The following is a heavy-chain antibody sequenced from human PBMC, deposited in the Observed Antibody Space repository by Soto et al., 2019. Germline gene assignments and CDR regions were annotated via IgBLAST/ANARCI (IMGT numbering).Heavy chain of an antibody. J-gene: IGHJ5*02. Sequence: SVKVSCKASGGTFSSYAISWVRQAPGQGLEWMGGIIPIFGTANYAQKFQGRVTITADESTSTAYMELSSLRSEDTAVYYCARDPSHLYSYAYSSSDPWGQGPLVTVSS. CDR3: ARDPSHLYSYAYSSSDP. CDR2: IIPIFGTA. V-gene: IGHV1-69*13. CDR1: GGTFSSYA. D-gene: IGHD5-18*01.